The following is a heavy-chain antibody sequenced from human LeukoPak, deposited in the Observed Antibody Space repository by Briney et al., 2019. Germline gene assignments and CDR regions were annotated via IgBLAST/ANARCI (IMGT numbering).Heavy chain of an antibody. V-gene: IGHV3-30-3*01. J-gene: IGHJ6*02. Sequence: GGSLRLSCAASGFTFSSQALFWVRQAPGKGLEWVAAISYDGTSKYYADSVKGRFTITRDDSMNTMFLQMNSLRVDDTALYFCARGQKGLKYTTSWRLNSYYFGMDVWGQGSTVTVSS. D-gene: IGHD1-26*01. CDR3: ARGQKGLKYTTSWRLNSYYFGMDV. CDR2: ISYDGTSK. CDR1: GFTFSSQA.